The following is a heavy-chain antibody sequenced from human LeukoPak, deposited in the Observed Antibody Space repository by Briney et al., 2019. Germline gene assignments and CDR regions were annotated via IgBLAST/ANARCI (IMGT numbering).Heavy chain of an antibody. J-gene: IGHJ4*02. CDR3: ARGDDFWSGYYSYFDY. V-gene: IGHV5-51*01. Sequence: GESLKISCKGSGYSLTSYWVGWVRQMPGKGLEWMGIIYPGDSDTRYSPSFQGQVTISADKSISTAYLQWSSLKASDTAMYYCARGDDFWSGYYSYFDYWGQGTLVTVSS. CDR2: IYPGDSDT. D-gene: IGHD3-3*01. CDR1: GYSLTSYW.